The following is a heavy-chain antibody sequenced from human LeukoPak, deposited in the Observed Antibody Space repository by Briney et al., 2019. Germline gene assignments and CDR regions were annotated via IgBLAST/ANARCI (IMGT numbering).Heavy chain of an antibody. Sequence: GGSLRPSCAASGFTFSSYAMHWVRQAPGKGLEWVAVISYDGSNKYYADSVKGRFTISRDNSKNTLYLQMNSLRAEDTAVYYCATSVGSDWAFDIWGQGTMVTVSS. J-gene: IGHJ3*02. V-gene: IGHV3-30-3*01. D-gene: IGHD2-15*01. CDR3: ATSVGSDWAFDI. CDR1: GFTFSSYA. CDR2: ISYDGSNK.